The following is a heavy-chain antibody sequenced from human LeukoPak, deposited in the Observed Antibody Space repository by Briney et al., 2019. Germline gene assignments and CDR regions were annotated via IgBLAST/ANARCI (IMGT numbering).Heavy chain of an antibody. CDR3: ARALGAPHHYYYYGMDV. CDR1: GFTFSSYG. Sequence: GGSLRLSCAASGFTFSSYGMHWVRQAPGKGLEWVAVISYDGSNKYYADSVKGRFTISRDNSKNTLYLQMNSLRAEDTAVYYCARALGAPHHYYYYGMDVWGKGTTVTVSS. CDR2: ISYDGSNK. V-gene: IGHV3-30*03. J-gene: IGHJ6*04.